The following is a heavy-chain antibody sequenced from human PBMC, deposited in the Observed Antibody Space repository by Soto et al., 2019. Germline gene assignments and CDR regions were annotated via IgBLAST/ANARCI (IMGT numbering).Heavy chain of an antibody. CDR1: GFTFSSYS. CDR3: ARDPYPSYYDFWSGYLARFDY. D-gene: IGHD3-3*01. CDR2: ISSSSSTI. Sequence: EVPLVETGGGLVQPGGSLRVSCAASGFTFSSYSMNWVRQALGKGLEWGSYISSSSSTIYYADSVKGRFTIPRDNAKNSLYLQMNSLRAEDTAVYYCARDPYPSYYDFWSGYLARFDYWGQGTLVTVSS. V-gene: IGHV3-48*01. J-gene: IGHJ4*02.